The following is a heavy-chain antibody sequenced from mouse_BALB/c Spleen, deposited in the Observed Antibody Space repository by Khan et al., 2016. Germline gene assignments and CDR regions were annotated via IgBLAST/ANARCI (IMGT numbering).Heavy chain of an antibody. J-gene: IGHJ3*01. CDR3: ARDGNYSAWFAY. D-gene: IGHD2-1*01. V-gene: IGHV1S135*01. CDR2: IDPFNGGT. CDR1: GYSFTSYY. Sequence: VQLQQSGPELMKPGASVKISCKASGYSFTSYYMHWVKQSHGKSLEWIGYIDPFNGGTTYNQKFQGKATLTVDKSSSTAYMHLSSLTSEDSAVYYCARDGNYSAWFAYWGQGTLVTVSA.